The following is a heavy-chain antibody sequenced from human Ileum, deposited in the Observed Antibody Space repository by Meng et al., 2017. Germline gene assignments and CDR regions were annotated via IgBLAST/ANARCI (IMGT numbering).Heavy chain of an antibody. CDR1: GGSISSYY. Sequence: QVQLQESGPGLVKPPETLSLTCTVSGGSISSYYWSWIRQPPGKGLEWIGYIYYSGSIYYNPSLKSRVTISVDTSKNQFSLKLSSVTAADAAVYYCARENTIFGVVWGSWFDPWGQGTLVTVSS. D-gene: IGHD3-3*01. J-gene: IGHJ5*02. V-gene: IGHV4-59*12. CDR2: IYYSGSI. CDR3: ARENTIFGVVWGSWFDP.